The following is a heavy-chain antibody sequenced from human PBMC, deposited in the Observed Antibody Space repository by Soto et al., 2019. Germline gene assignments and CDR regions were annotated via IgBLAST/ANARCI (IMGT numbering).Heavy chain of an antibody. CDR1: SGSICSSNW. D-gene: IGHD3-3*01. Sequence: PSETLSLSCAVSSGSICSSNWWSWVRQPPGKGLEWIGEIYHSGSTNYNPSLKSRVTISVDKSKNQFSLKLSSVTAADTAVYYCARASVDFWSGYPRDYFDYWGQGTLVTVSS. V-gene: IGHV4-4*02. J-gene: IGHJ4*02. CDR2: IYHSGST. CDR3: ARASVDFWSGYPRDYFDY.